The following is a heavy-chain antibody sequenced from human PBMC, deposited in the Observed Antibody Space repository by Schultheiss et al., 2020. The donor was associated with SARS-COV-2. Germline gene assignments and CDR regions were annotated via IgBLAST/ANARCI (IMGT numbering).Heavy chain of an antibody. Sequence: SQTLSLTCAISGDSVSSNSAAWKWIRQSPSRGLEWLGRAYSRSKWSNDYAVSVNGRITINPDTSKNQFSLQLNSVTPEDTAVYYCAREVSGHDYYYYMDVWGKVTTVTVSS. CDR1: GDSVSSNSAA. V-gene: IGHV6-1*01. J-gene: IGHJ6*03. D-gene: IGHD6-6*01. CDR2: AYSRSKWSN. CDR3: AREVSGHDYYYYMDV.